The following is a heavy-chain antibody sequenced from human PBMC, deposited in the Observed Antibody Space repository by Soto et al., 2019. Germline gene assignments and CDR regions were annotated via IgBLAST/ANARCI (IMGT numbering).Heavy chain of an antibody. CDR2: IYPGDSDT. CDR3: ARQRGLREPFDI. D-gene: IGHD4-17*01. Sequence: GESLKISCKGSGYSFPMYWIGWVRQMPGKGLEWMGIIYPGDSDTRYSPSFQGQVTISADKSISTAFLQWTSLQASDTAMYYCARQRGLREPFDIWGQGTMVTVSS. V-gene: IGHV5-51*01. J-gene: IGHJ3*02. CDR1: GYSFPMYW.